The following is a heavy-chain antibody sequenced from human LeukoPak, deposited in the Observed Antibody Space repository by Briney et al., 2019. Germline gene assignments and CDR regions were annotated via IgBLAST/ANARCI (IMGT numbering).Heavy chain of an antibody. J-gene: IGHJ6*03. CDR3: AKSFGGHYYYYYMGV. D-gene: IGHD3-10*01. CDR1: GFTFSSYG. CDR2: IWYDGSNK. Sequence: GGSLRLSCAASGFTFSSYGMHWVRQAPGKGLEWVAVIWYDGSNKYYADSVKGRFTISRDNSKNTLYLQMNSLRAEDTAVYYCAKSFGGHYYYYYMGVWGKGTTVTVSS. V-gene: IGHV3-33*06.